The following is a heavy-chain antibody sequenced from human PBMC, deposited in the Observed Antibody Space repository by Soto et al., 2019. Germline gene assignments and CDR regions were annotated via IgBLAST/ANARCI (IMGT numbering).Heavy chain of an antibody. D-gene: IGHD3-22*01. Sequence: QVQLVQSGAEVKKPGASVKVSCKASGYTFTSYGISWVRQAPGQGLEWMGWISAYNGNTNYAQKRQGRVTMTTDTYTSTAYMELRSLRSDDTAVYYCAREIMDYYDSSGYYHAVDIWGQGTMVTVSS. CDR2: ISAYNGNT. CDR1: GYTFTSYG. J-gene: IGHJ3*02. V-gene: IGHV1-18*01. CDR3: AREIMDYYDSSGYYHAVDI.